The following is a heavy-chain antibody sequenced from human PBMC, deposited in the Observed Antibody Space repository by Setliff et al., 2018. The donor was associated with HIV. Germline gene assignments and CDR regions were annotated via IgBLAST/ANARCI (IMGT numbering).Heavy chain of an antibody. CDR2: IYWDDDK. V-gene: IGHV2-5*02. D-gene: IGHD2-15*01. CDR3: AHQELGYCSGGSCPPPHAFDV. CDR1: GFSLSTSGVG. Sequence: ESGPTLVNPTQTLTLTCTFSGFSLSTSGVGVGWIRQPPGKALEWLALIYWDDDKRYNPSLKTRLTITKDTSKNQVVLTMTNMDPVDTATYYCAHQELGYCSGGSCPPPHAFDVWGQGTMVTVSS. J-gene: IGHJ3*01.